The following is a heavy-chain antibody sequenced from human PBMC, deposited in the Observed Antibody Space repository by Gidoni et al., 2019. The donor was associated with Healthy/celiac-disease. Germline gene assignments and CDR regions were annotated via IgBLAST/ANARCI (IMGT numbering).Heavy chain of an antibody. D-gene: IGHD3-22*01. J-gene: IGHJ3*02. CDR2: IKQDGRRK. CDR1: AFTCSSYW. V-gene: IGHV3-7*01. Sequence: EVQLVASAGGLVQPGGSLRLSCAASAFTCSSYWMSGVRRAPGKGLEWVANIKQDGRRKYYVDSVKGRFTISRDNAKNSLYLQMNSLRAEDTAVYYCARASYYDSSGYYPGAFDIWGQGTMVTVSS. CDR3: ARASYYDSSGYYPGAFDI.